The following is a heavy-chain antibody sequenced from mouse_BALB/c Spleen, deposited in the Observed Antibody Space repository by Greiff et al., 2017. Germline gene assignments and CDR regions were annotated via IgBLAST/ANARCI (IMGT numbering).Heavy chain of an antibody. CDR1: GYTFSSYW. J-gene: IGHJ4*01. CDR3: AHGSYAMDY. CDR2: ILPGSGST. V-gene: IGHV1-9*01. Sequence: VQLQQSGAELMKPGASVKISCKATGYTFSSYWIEWVKQRPGHGLEWIGEILPGSGSTNYNEKFKGKATFTADTSSNTAYMQLSSLTSEDSAVYYCAHGSYAMDYWGQGTSVTVSS. D-gene: IGHD2-2*01.